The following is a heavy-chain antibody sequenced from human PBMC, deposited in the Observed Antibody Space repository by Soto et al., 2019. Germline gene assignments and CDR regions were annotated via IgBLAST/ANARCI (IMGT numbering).Heavy chain of an antibody. Sequence: PSETLSLTCTVSGGSISSSSYYWGWIRQPPGKGLEWIGSIYYSGSTYYNPSLKSRVTISVDTSKNQFSLKLSSVTAADTAVYYCAGSEEYSSSWINYYYYYGMDVWGQGTTVTVSS. CDR2: IYYSGST. J-gene: IGHJ6*02. D-gene: IGHD6-13*01. V-gene: IGHV4-39*01. CDR1: GGSISSSSYY. CDR3: AGSEEYSSSWINYYYYYGMDV.